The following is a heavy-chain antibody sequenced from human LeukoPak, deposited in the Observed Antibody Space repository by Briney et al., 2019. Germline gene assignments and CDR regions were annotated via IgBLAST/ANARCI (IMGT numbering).Heavy chain of an antibody. V-gene: IGHV4-59*08. CDR3: ARHRPGPYDY. CDR1: GGSINRYL. Sequence: SEPLSLTCTVSGGSINRYLWSWIRQPPGRRLERIGYIYYSGSTNYNPSLKSRFTISVDTSKKQFSLKLSSVTAADTAVYYCARHRPGPYDYWGQGTLVTVSS. CDR2: IYYSGST. J-gene: IGHJ4*02.